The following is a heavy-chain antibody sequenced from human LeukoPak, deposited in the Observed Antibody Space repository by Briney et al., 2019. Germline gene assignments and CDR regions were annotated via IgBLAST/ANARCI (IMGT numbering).Heavy chain of an antibody. CDR2: IYYSGRT. CDR3: ARDATDSGDNSYSFDY. J-gene: IGHJ4*02. Sequence: SETLSLTCTVSGGSISPYSWSWIRLPPGKGLEWIGYIYYSGRTNYNPPLKSRVTISVNTSKNQISLSLNSVTAADTAVYYCARDATDSGDNSYSFDYWGQGTLVTVSS. CDR1: GGSISPYS. D-gene: IGHD4-17*01. V-gene: IGHV4-59*01.